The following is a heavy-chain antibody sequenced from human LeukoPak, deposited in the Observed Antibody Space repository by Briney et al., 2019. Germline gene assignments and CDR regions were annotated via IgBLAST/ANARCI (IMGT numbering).Heavy chain of an antibody. D-gene: IGHD6-19*01. CDR2: INYGEST. CDR1: EMSFCAYY. V-gene: IGHV4-34*01. Sequence: PSETLSLTCAVSEMSFCAYYWKWIRQSPGKGLEWIREINYGESTKSTPSLEGRGTILIDTSKNQSSLKLTSVTAADTAVYYCARGFPPGSGSKGAHAFDVWGQGTMVTVSS. J-gene: IGHJ3*01. CDR3: ARGFPPGSGSKGAHAFDV.